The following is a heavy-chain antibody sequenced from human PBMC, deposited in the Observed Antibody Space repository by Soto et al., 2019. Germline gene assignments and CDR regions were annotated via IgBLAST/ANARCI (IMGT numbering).Heavy chain of an antibody. V-gene: IGHV1-46*01. Sequence: ASVKVSCKASGYTFTSYYMHWVRQAPGQGLEWMGIINPSGGSTSYAQKFQGRVTMTRDTSTSTVYMELSSLRSEDTAVYCCSGALGTAMVDSDYWGQGTLVTVSS. CDR2: INPSGGST. CDR1: GYTFTSYY. J-gene: IGHJ4*02. CDR3: SGALGTAMVDSDY. D-gene: IGHD5-18*01.